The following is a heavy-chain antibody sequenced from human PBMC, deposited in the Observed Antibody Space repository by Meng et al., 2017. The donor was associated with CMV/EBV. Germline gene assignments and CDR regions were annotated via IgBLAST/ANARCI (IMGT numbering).Heavy chain of an antibody. CDR2: INHSGST. CDR3: ARGVGATGKADY. CDR1: GGFFSGYY. D-gene: IGHD1-26*01. J-gene: IGHJ4*02. V-gene: IGHV4-34*01. Sequence: QVQLQQWGAGLLKPPETLALTCAVYGGFFSGYYWSCIRQPPGKGLEWIEEINHSGSTNYNPSLKSRVTISVDTSKNQFSLKLSSVTAADTAVYYCARGVGATGKADYWGQGTLVTVSS.